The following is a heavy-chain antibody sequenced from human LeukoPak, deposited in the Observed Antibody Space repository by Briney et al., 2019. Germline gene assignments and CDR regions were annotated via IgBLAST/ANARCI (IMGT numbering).Heavy chain of an antibody. CDR1: GGTFSSYA. Sequence: GSSVKVSCKASGGTFSSYAISWVRQAPGQGLEWMGGIIPIFGTANYAQKFQGRVTITADESTSTAYMELSSLRSEDTAVYYCARSRAGGSYSSSWFWSSIYYWGQGTLVTASS. V-gene: IGHV1-69*01. D-gene: IGHD6-13*01. CDR2: IIPIFGTA. J-gene: IGHJ4*02. CDR3: ARSRAGGSYSSSWFWSSIYY.